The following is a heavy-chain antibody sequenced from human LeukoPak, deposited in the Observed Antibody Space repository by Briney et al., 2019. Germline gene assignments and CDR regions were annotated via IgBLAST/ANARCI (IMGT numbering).Heavy chain of an antibody. V-gene: IGHV3-23*01. CDR2: ISGSGGST. CDR3: AKQEEQWLVRGAFDY. J-gene: IGHJ4*02. CDR1: GFTFSSYA. Sequence: PGGSLRLSCAASGFTFSSYAMSWVRQAPGKGLEWVSAISGSGGSTYYADSVKGRFTTSRDNSKNTLYLQMNSLRAEDTAVYYCAKQEEQWLVRGAFDYWGQGTLVTVSS. D-gene: IGHD6-19*01.